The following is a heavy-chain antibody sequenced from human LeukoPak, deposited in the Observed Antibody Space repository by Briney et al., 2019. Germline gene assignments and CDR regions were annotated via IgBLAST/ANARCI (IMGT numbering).Heavy chain of an antibody. D-gene: IGHD4-17*01. V-gene: IGHV3-48*01. CDR1: GFSFSRYS. CDR3: ARISDTVTTPFDY. CDR2: ISSSSSAI. Sequence: PGGSLRLSCAASGFSFSRYSMNWVRQAPGKGLEWLSYISSSSSAIYYADSVKGRFTISRDNAKNSLYLQMNSLRAEDTAVYYCARISDTVTTPFDYWGQGTLVTVSS. J-gene: IGHJ4*02.